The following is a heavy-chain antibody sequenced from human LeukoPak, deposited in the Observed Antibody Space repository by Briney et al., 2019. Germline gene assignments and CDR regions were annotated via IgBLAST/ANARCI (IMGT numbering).Heavy chain of an antibody. V-gene: IGHV4-30-4*01. J-gene: IGHJ5*02. D-gene: IGHD3-10*01. CDR1: GGSISSGDYY. CDR3: ARDYGSGSNNWFDP. Sequence: PSETLSLTCTVSGGSISSGDYYWSWIRQPPGKGLEWIGYIYYSGSTYYNPSLKRRVTISVDTSKNQFSLKLSSVTAADTAVYYCARDYGSGSNNWFDPWGQGTLVTVSS. CDR2: IYYSGST.